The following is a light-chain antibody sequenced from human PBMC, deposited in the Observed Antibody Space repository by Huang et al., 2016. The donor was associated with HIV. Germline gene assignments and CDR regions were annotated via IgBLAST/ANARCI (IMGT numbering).Light chain of an antibody. Sequence: TEMTQFPATLSVSPGESATLSCRARQSISTNLAWYQQKPGQAPRLLIYAASTRDSGVPGRFGGSGSGTEFTLTISSLQSEDFAIYYCLQYNTWPKTFGQGTKVDFK. V-gene: IGKV3-15*01. CDR2: AAS. CDR1: QSISTN. CDR3: LQYNTWPKT. J-gene: IGKJ1*01.